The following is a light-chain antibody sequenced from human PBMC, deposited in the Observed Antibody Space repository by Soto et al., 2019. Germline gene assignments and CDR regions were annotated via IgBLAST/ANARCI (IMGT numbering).Light chain of an antibody. CDR2: GAS. Sequence: EKVMTQSPATLSVSPGERATLSCRASQNVKTRLAWYQQKPGQAPRLLIYGASTRATGIPARFSGSGSGTEFTLTISSLRSEDFAVYYCQQYNNWPRTFGQGTKVDIK. CDR3: QQYNNWPRT. V-gene: IGKV3-15*01. J-gene: IGKJ1*01. CDR1: QNVKTR.